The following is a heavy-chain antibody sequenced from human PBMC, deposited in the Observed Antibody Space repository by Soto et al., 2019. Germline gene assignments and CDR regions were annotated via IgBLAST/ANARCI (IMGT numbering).Heavy chain of an antibody. Sequence: QVQLQESGPGLVKPSETLSLTCTVSDGSISSYYWSWIRQPPGKGLEWIGYIYYSGSTNYNPSLKSRVTISVDTSKNQFSLKLSSVTAADTAVYYCARLVAARRSYYMDVWGKGTTVTVSS. V-gene: IGHV4-59*08. CDR3: ARLVAARRSYYMDV. D-gene: IGHD6-6*01. CDR1: DGSISSYY. CDR2: IYYSGST. J-gene: IGHJ6*03.